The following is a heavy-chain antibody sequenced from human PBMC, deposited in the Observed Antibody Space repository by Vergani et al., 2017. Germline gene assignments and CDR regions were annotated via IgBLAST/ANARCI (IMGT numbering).Heavy chain of an antibody. D-gene: IGHD2-15*01. J-gene: IGHJ4*02. CDR1: GFTFSSYG. Sequence: QVQLVESGGGVVQPGRSLRLSCVASGFTFSSYGMHWVRQAPGKGLEWGAVILYDGRNKYYADSVKGRFTISRDNSKNTLYVQMNSLRAEDTAVYYCAKDWGFVTYSTGCFDYWGQGTLVTVSS. CDR2: ILYDGRNK. V-gene: IGHV3-30*18. CDR3: AKDWGFVTYSTGCFDY.